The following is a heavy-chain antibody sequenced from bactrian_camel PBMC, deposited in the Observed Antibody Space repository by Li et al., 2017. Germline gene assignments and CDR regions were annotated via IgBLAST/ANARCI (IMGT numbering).Heavy chain of an antibody. V-gene: IGHV3S40*01. CDR1: GYTYSTHC. D-gene: IGHD1*01. CDR2: IYTGADST. CDR3: AAGSIRWSRALDPSGYNY. Sequence: VQLVESGGGSVQTGESLRLSCAASGYTYSTHCIGWFRQAPGKEREGVAVIYTGADSTYYADSVKGRFTISQDNAKNTVYLQMNSLKPEDTGMYYCAAGSIRWSRALDPSGYNYRGQGTQVTVS. J-gene: IGHJ4*01.